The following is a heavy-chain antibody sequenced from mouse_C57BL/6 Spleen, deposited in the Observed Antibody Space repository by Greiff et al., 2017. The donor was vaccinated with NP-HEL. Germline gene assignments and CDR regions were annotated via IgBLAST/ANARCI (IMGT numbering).Heavy chain of an antibody. CDR3: ARQGAQGYYAMDY. J-gene: IGHJ4*01. Sequence: VQLQQSGAELVMPGASVKLSCKASGYTFTSYWMHWVKQRPGQGLEWIGEIDPSDSYTNYNQKFKGKSTLTVDKSSSTAYMQLSSLTSEDSAVYYCARQGAQGYYAMDYWGQGTSVTVSS. CDR2: IDPSDSYT. CDR1: GYTFTSYW. D-gene: IGHD3-2*02. V-gene: IGHV1-69*01.